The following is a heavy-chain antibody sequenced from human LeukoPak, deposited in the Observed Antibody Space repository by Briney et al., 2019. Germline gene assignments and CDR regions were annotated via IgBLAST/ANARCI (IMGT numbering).Heavy chain of an antibody. CDR1: GFSFSSFE. CDR2: ISSSSIT. Sequence: GGSLRLSCVVSGFSFSSFEMNWVRQAPGKGLEWVSYISSSSITLYADSVKGRFTISRDNARDSLYLQMNSLRAEDTAVYNCARSLSGYITDPFFDQLRQGALVTVSS. V-gene: IGHV3-48*03. CDR3: ARSLSGYITDPFFDQ. J-gene: IGHJ4*02. D-gene: IGHD5-12*01.